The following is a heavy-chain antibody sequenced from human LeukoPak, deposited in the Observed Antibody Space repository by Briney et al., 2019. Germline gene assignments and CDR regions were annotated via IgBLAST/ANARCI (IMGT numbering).Heavy chain of an antibody. V-gene: IGHV4-4*07. J-gene: IGHJ6*03. CDR2: IYITGST. Sequence: SETLSLTCTVSGGSIINYYWSWIRQSAGTGLEWVGRIYITGSTNYNPSLQSRLSMSVDTSKNQFSLRLTSVSAADTALYYSARLKYYDSTGYSPGYYMDVWGKGITVTVSS. CDR1: GGSIINYY. D-gene: IGHD3-22*01. CDR3: ARLKYYDSTGYSPGYYMDV.